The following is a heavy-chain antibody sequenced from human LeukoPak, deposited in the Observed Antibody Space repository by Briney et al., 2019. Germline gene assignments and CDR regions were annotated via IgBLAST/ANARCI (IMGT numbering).Heavy chain of an antibody. J-gene: IGHJ2*01. CDR3: AREGGSWSSSWYHHYWYFDL. V-gene: IGHV3-7*01. Sequence: PGGSVRLSCAASGFTFSSYWMSWVRQAPGKGLEWVANIKQDGSEKYYVDSVKGRFTISRDNAKNSLYLQMNSLRAEDTAVYYCAREGGSWSSSWYHHYWYFDLWGRGTLVTVSS. D-gene: IGHD6-13*01. CDR1: GFTFSSYW. CDR2: IKQDGSEK.